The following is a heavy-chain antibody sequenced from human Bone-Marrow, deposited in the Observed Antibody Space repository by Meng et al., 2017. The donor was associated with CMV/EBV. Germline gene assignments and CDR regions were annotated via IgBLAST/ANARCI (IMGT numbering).Heavy chain of an antibody. CDR2: ISYDGSNK. D-gene: IGHD1-26*01. J-gene: IGHJ4*02. V-gene: IGHV3-30-3*01. Sequence: GESLKISCAASVFTFSSYAMHWVRQAPGKGLEWVAVISYDGSNKYYADSVKGRFTISRDNSKNTLYLQMNSLRAEDTAVYYCARDWLSGGYYLRVPGFDYWGQGTLVTVSS. CDR3: ARDWLSGGYYLRVPGFDY. CDR1: VFTFSSYA.